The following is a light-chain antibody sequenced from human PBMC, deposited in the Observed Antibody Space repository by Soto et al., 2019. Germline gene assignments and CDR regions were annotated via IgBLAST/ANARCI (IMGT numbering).Light chain of an antibody. CDR1: QTISSF. J-gene: IGKJ4*01. V-gene: IGKV1-39*01. Sequence: DIQMTQSPSSLSASVGDNVTITCRASQTISSFLNLHQQKVGKAPKVLMYAAASPQSGVPSRFSGSGSGTHFTLTISSLQPEDSATYYCQQSFSSPVTFGGGTKV. CDR3: QQSFSSPVT. CDR2: AAA.